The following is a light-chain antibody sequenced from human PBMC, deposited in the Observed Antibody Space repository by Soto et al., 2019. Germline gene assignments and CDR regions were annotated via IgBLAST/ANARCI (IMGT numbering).Light chain of an antibody. CDR3: QQYGSSRGFT. CDR2: GAS. CDR1: QSVSSSY. V-gene: IGKV3-20*01. J-gene: IGKJ3*01. Sequence: EIVLTQSPGTLSLSPGERATLSCRASQSVSSSYLAWYQQKPGQAPRLLIYGASGRATGIPDRFSGSGAGTDLTLTISGLEPEDFAVYYCQQYGSSRGFTFGPGTKVDIK.